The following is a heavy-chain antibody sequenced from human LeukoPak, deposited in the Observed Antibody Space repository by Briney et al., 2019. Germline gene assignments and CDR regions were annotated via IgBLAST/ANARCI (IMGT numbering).Heavy chain of an antibody. CDR2: IYYSGST. Sequence: SETLSLTCTVSGGSISSYYWSWIRQPPGKGLEWIGYIYYSGSTNYNPSLKSRVTISVDTSKNQFSLKLSSVTASDTAVYYCARYGSSRGYNWFDPWGQGTLVTVSS. V-gene: IGHV4-59*01. CDR3: ARYGSSRGYNWFDP. D-gene: IGHD6-6*01. J-gene: IGHJ5*02. CDR1: GGSISSYY.